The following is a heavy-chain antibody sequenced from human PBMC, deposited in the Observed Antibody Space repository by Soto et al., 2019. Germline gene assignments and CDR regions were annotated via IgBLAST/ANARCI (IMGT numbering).Heavy chain of an antibody. Sequence: EVQLLESGGGLVQPGGSLRLSCAASGFTFSSYAMSWVRQAPGKGLEWVSTIVGSGGSTYYTDSVKGRFTISRDNSKNTLYLQMNSMRAEDTAIYYCEPSALVYWGQGTLVTVSS. D-gene: IGHD1-26*01. CDR1: GFTFSSYA. CDR3: EPSALVY. J-gene: IGHJ4*02. CDR2: IVGSGGST. V-gene: IGHV3-23*01.